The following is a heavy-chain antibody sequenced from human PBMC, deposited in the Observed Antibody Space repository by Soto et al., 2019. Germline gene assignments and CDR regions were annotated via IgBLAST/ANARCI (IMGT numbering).Heavy chain of an antibody. J-gene: IGHJ3*02. CDR2: IGTAGDT. V-gene: IGHV3-13*01. Sequence: SLRLSCAASGFTFSSYDMHWVRQATGKGLEWVSAIGTAGDTYYPGSVKGRFTISRENAKNSLYLQMNSLRAEDTAVYYCARVLGSYGIHAFDIWGQGTMVTVSS. CDR3: ARVLGSYGIHAFDI. CDR1: GFTFSSYD. D-gene: IGHD5-18*01.